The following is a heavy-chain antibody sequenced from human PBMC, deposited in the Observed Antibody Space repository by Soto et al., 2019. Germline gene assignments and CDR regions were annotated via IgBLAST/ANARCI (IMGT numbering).Heavy chain of an antibody. CDR3: ARDLWVEPELYYYGMDV. J-gene: IGHJ6*02. CDR2: IFYSGTT. V-gene: IGHV4-30-4*01. D-gene: IGHD1-1*01. Sequence: SETLSLTCTVSGDSISSADYYWSWIRQAPGKGLEWIGHIFYSGTTYYNPSLKSRLTISVDTSKNHFSLRLTSVTAADTAVYYCARDLWVEPELYYYGMDVWGQGTTVTVSS. CDR1: GDSISSADYY.